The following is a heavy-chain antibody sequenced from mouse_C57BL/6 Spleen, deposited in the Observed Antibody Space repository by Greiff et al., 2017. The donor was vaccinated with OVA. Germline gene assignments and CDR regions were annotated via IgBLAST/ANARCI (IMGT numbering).Heavy chain of an antibody. CDR3: ARVELGGFAY. J-gene: IGHJ3*01. V-gene: IGHV5-16*01. D-gene: IGHD4-1*01. CDR1: GFTFSDYY. CDR2: IIYDGRST. Sequence: EVMLVESEGGLVQPGSSMKLSCTASGFTFSDYYMAWVRQVPEKGLEWVANIIYDGRSTNYQDTLKSRFIISRDNAKNNLYLQISSLKSEDTATYYCARVELGGFAYWGQGTLVTVSA.